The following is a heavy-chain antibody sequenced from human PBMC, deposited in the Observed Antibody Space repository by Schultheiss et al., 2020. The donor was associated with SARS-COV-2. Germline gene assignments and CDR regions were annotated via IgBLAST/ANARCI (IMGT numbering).Heavy chain of an antibody. Sequence: GGSLRLSCAASGFTFSSYWMHWVRQAPGKGLVWVSRIKSDASTIYYADSVKGRFTISRDNSKNTLYLQMNSLRAEDTAVYYCARDRITGSSRGMFDYWGQGTLVTVSS. CDR3: ARDRITGSSRGMFDY. CDR1: GFTFSSYW. CDR2: IKSDASTI. V-gene: IGHV3-74*01. J-gene: IGHJ4*02. D-gene: IGHD6-6*01.